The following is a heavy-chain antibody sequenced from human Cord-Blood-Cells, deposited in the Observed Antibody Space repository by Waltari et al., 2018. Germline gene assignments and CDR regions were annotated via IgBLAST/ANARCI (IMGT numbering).Heavy chain of an antibody. V-gene: IGHV3-33*01. CDR1: GFTFSSYG. D-gene: IGHD3-9*01. Sequence: QVQLVESGGGVVQPGRSLRLSCAASGFTFSSYGMHWVRQAPGKGLEWVAVIWYDGSNKYYADSVKGRFTISRDNSKNTLYLQMNSLRAEDTAVYYCARGTYYDILTGAFDIWGQGTMVTVSS. CDR2: IWYDGSNK. J-gene: IGHJ3*02. CDR3: ARGTYYDILTGAFDI.